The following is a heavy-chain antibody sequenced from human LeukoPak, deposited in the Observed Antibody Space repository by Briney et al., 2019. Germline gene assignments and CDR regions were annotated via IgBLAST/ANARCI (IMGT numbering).Heavy chain of an antibody. D-gene: IGHD5-18*01. CDR3: ARGAALVTDKYFDY. V-gene: IGHV4-59*01. CDR2: IYDSGTT. J-gene: IGHJ4*01. Sequence: PSETLSLTCTVSGGSSGNYYWSWIRQPPGKGLEWIGYIYDSGTTNYNPSLKSRVTISVDTATNQFSLKLRSVTAADTAVYYCARGAALVTDKYFDYWGHGTLVTVSS. CDR1: GGSSGNYY.